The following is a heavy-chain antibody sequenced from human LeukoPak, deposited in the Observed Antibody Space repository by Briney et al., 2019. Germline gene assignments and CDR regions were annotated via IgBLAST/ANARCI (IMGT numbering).Heavy chain of an antibody. CDR2: SYYSGTT. D-gene: IGHD2-2*01. CDR1: GGSISTYY. J-gene: IGHJ4*02. V-gene: IGHV4-59*12. CDR3: ATREPYCSSSSCYGGFDY. Sequence: SETLSLTCTVSGGSISTYYWSWIRQPPGKGLEWIGYSYYSGTTTPHPSLKGRVTISVDPSKNQFSLKLTSVTAADTAVYYCATREPYCSSSSCYGGFDYWGQGTLVTVSS.